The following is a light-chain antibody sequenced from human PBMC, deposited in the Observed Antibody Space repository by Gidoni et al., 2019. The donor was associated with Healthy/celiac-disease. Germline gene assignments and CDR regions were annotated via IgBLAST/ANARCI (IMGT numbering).Light chain of an antibody. V-gene: IGKV1-5*03. J-gene: IGKJ2*01. CDR3: QQYNSMGMYT. Sequence: DIQMTQSPSTLSASVGDRVTITCRASQSISSWLAWYQQKPGKAPKLLIYKASSLESGVPSRFSGSGSGTEFTLTISSLQPDDFATYYCQQYNSMGMYTFGQGTKLEIK. CDR2: KAS. CDR1: QSISSW.